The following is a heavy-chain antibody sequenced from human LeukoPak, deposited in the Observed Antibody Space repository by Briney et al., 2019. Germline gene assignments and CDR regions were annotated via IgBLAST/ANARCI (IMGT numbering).Heavy chain of an antibody. D-gene: IGHD2-15*01. J-gene: IGHJ4*02. CDR3: AKDLALGYCSGGSCYGY. Sequence: GGSLRLSCAASGFTFSSYAMSWVRQAPGKGLEWVSAISGSGGSTYYADSVKGRFTISRDNSKNTLYLQMNSLRAEDTAVYYCAKDLALGYCSGGSCYGYWGQGTLVTVSS. CDR2: ISGSGGST. CDR1: GFTFSSYA. V-gene: IGHV3-23*01.